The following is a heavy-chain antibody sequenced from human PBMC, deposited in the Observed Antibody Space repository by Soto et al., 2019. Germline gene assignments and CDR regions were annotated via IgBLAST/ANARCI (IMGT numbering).Heavy chain of an antibody. CDR2: ISAYNGNT. CDR1: GYTFTSYG. Sequence: GASVKVSCKASGYTFTSYGISWVRQAPGQGLEWMGWISAYNGNTNYAQKLQGRVTMTTDTSTSTAYMELRSLRSDDTAVYYCARDRGWEDIVVVPAAIEDYHYGMDVWGQGTTVTVSS. D-gene: IGHD2-2*02. J-gene: IGHJ6*02. CDR3: ARDRGWEDIVVVPAAIEDYHYGMDV. V-gene: IGHV1-18*04.